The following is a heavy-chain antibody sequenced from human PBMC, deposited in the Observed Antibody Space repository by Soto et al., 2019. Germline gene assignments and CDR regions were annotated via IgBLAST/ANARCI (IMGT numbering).Heavy chain of an antibody. J-gene: IGHJ4*02. CDR1: GYTFTTYD. V-gene: IGHV1-8*01. D-gene: IGHD5-12*01. Sequence: QVQLVRSGAEVKKPGASVTVSCKATGYTFTTYDINWVRQATGQGLEWMGWMNPNSGDTGYAQKFQGRVTMTRDTSISTAYMELSTLTSEDTAVYYCVRGLEWLRNYWGQGPLVTVSS. CDR2: MNPNSGDT. CDR3: VRGLEWLRNY.